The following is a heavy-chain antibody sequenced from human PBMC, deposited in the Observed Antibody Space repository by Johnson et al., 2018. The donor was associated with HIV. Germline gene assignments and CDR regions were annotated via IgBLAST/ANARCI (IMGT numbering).Heavy chain of an antibody. V-gene: IGHV3-53*01. CDR3: ARRRVAGDDAFDK. J-gene: IGHJ3*02. CDR1: GFTISSIY. Sequence: VQLVESGGALIQPGGSLRLSCAASGFTISSIYMSWVRQAPGKGLEWVSVIYRGGNTYYADSVKGRFTISRDNSKNTLYLQMNSLRGEDTAVYYCARRRVAGDDAFDKWGQGTMVTVSS. CDR2: IYRGGNT. D-gene: IGHD6-19*01.